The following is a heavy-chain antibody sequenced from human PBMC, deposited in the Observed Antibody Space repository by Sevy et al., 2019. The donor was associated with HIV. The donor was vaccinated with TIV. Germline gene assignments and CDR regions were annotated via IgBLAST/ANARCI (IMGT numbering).Heavy chain of an antibody. Sequence: GGSLRLSCAASGFTFSSYAMHWVRQAPGKGLEWVAVISYDGSNKYYADSVKGRFTISRDNPKNTLYLQMNSLRAEDTAVYYCAREYCSSTSCYIGWFDPWGQGTLVTVSS. CDR1: GFTFSSYA. V-gene: IGHV3-30*04. J-gene: IGHJ5*02. D-gene: IGHD2-2*02. CDR2: ISYDGSNK. CDR3: AREYCSSTSCYIGWFDP.